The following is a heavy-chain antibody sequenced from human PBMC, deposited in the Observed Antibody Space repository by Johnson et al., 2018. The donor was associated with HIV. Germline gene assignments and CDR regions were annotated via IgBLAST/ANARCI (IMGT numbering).Heavy chain of an antibody. CDR2: ISGSGGRT. D-gene: IGHD5-24*01. J-gene: IGHJ3*02. CDR1: GFTFRNYA. V-gene: IGHV3-23*04. CDR3: AREGGDGYSPSAFDI. Sequence: VQLVESGGDLVQPGGSLRLSCAASGFTFRNYAMSWVRQAPEKGLEWVSAISGSGGRTNYADSVKGRFTISRDNSENTLYLQMNSLRAEDTAVYYCAREGGDGYSPSAFDIWGQGTMVTVSS.